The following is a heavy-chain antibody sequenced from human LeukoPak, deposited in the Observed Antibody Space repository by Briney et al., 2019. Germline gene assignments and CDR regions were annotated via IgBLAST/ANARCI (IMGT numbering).Heavy chain of an antibody. CDR1: GYTLTELA. CDR3: ATARSVITFGGVIVTEVEYFQH. D-gene: IGHD3-16*02. J-gene: IGHJ1*01. Sequence: ASVKVSCKVSGYTLTELAIHWVRQAPGKGLEWMGGFDPENAETLYAQKFQGRVTMSEDISTDTAYVELSSLRSEDTALYYCATARSVITFGGVIVTEVEYFQHWGQGTLVTVSS. V-gene: IGHV1-24*01. CDR2: FDPENAET.